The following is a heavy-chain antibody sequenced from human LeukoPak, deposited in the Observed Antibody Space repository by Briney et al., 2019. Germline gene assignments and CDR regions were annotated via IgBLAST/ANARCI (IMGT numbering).Heavy chain of an antibody. D-gene: IGHD4-11*01. V-gene: IGHV4-59*01. CDR1: GGSISSYY. Sequence: PSETLSLTCTVSGGSISSYYWSWIRQPPGKGLEWIGYIYYSGSTNYNPSLKSRVTISVDTSKNQFSLKLSSVTAADTAVYYCARDNELVRSNYPNWFDPWGQGTLVTVSS. CDR3: ARDNELVRSNYPNWFDP. CDR2: IYYSGST. J-gene: IGHJ5*02.